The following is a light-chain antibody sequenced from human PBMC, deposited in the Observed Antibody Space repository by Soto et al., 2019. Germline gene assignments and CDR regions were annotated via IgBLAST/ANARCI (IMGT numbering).Light chain of an antibody. CDR1: QSISSR. CDR3: KQYNSYSGT. CDR2: DAS. Sequence: DVQMTQAPSTLSASVGDRVTITCLASQSISSRLAWYQQKPGKAPNLLIYDASSLEGGVPSRFSGSGSGKEFTLTTRTLQPDDFATYYCKQYNSYSGTFGQGTKVDIX. V-gene: IGKV1-5*01. J-gene: IGKJ1*01.